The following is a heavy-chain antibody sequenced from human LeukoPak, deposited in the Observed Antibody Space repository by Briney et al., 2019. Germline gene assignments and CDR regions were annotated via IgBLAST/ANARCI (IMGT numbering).Heavy chain of an antibody. CDR2: INHSGST. J-gene: IGHJ4*02. CDR3: VRLVGGDIDY. V-gene: IGHV4-34*01. CDR1: GGSFSGYY. Sequence: SETLSLTCAVYGGSFSGYYWSWIRQPPGKGLEWIGEINHSGSTNYNPSLKSRVTISVDTSKNQFSLKLSSVTAADTAVYYCVRLVGGDIDYWGQGTLVTVSS. D-gene: IGHD5-12*01.